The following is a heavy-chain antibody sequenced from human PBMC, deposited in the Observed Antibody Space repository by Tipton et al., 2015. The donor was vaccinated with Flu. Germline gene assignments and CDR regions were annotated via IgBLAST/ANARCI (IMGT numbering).Heavy chain of an antibody. J-gene: IGHJ4*02. D-gene: IGHD2-2*01. Sequence: TLSLTCTVSGDSLTNSPYSWGWIRQPPGKGLEWIGTIYYSGITSYSPSLKSRVTMSLDPSKNQFSLKLNSVTAADTAVYYCARGDCSSTSCLDYWGQGTLVTVSS. CDR3: ARGDCSSTSCLDY. CDR2: IYYSGIT. V-gene: IGHV4-39*07. CDR1: GDSLTNSPYS.